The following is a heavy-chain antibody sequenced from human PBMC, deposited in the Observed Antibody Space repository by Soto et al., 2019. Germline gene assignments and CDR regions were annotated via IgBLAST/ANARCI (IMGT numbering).Heavy chain of an antibody. CDR3: VRDLTATAYYFDY. V-gene: IGHV1-2*04. D-gene: IGHD2-15*01. J-gene: IGHJ4*02. Sequence: QVQLVQSGAEVKKPGASVKVSCKASGYTFTGYYMHWVRQAPGPGLEWMGWINPNSGGTNYAQKFQGWVTMTRDTSIITAYMELSRLGSDDTAVYYCVRDLTATAYYFDYWVQGTLVTVSS. CDR1: GYTFTGYY. CDR2: INPNSGGT.